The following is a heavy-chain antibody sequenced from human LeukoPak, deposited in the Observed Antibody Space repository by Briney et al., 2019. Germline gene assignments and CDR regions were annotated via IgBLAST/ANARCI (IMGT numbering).Heavy chain of an antibody. CDR1: GYTFTSYG. V-gene: IGHV1-18*01. CDR3: ARPVDDSSGYYAFDI. Sequence: GASVKVSCKASGYTFTSYGISWVRQAPGQGLEWMGWISAYNGNTNYAQKLQGRVTMTTDTSTSTAYMELSSLRSEDTAVYYCARPVDDSSGYYAFDIWGQGTMVTVSS. D-gene: IGHD3-22*01. CDR2: ISAYNGNT. J-gene: IGHJ3*02.